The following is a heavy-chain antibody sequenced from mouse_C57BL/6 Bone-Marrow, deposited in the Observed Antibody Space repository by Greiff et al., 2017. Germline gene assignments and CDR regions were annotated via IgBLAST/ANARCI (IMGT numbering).Heavy chain of an antibody. CDR3: ERGDRSYGVLYDFDY. V-gene: IGHV1-82*01. CDR1: GYAFSSSW. CDR2: IYPGDGDT. D-gene: IGHD1-1*01. J-gene: IGHJ2*01. Sequence: QVQLQQPGPELVKPGASVKISCKASGYAFSSSWMHWVKQRPGQGLEWIGRIYPGDGDTTYNGKFKGKATLTVDKSSSTAYMQRSSLASEDSAVYLCERGDRSYGVLYDFDYWGQGTTLTVSS.